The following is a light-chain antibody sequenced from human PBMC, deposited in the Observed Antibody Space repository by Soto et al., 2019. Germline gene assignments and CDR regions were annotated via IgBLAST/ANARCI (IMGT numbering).Light chain of an antibody. CDR2: DVS. V-gene: IGKV1-13*02. CDR3: QQFNSYPIT. J-gene: IGKJ5*01. Sequence: AIPVTQSPSSLSASVGDRVTMTCRASQDIRGALAWYQPKSGKPPNLLIYDVSTLEGGAPSRFSGSGSGTEFTLTISSLQPEDFGTYYCQQFNSYPITFGHGTRLEIK. CDR1: QDIRGA.